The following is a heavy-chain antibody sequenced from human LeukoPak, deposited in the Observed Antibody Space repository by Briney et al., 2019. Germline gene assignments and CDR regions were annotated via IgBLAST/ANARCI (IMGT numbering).Heavy chain of an antibody. CDR3: VRYRSGWYWKSGDY. Sequence: GGSLRLSCAASGFIFSSYWMSWVRQAPGKGLEWVANIKQDGNEKYYVDSVKGRFTISRDNAKNSLYLQMNSLRAEDTAVYYCVRYRSGWYWKSGDYWGQGTLVTVSS. CDR2: IKQDGNEK. D-gene: IGHD6-19*01. V-gene: IGHV3-7*01. CDR1: GFIFSSYW. J-gene: IGHJ4*02.